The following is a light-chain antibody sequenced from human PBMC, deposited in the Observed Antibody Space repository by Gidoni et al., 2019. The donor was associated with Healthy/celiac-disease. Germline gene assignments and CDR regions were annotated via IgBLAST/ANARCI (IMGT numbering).Light chain of an antibody. CDR3: QSADSSGTVV. J-gene: IGLJ2*01. Sequence: SYELTQPHSVSVSPGQTARITCSGDALPKQYAYWYQQKPGQAPVLVIYKDSERPSGIPERFSGSSSGTTVTLTISGVQAEDEADYYCQSADSSGTVVFGGGTQLTVL. V-gene: IGLV3-25*02. CDR1: ALPKQY. CDR2: KDS.